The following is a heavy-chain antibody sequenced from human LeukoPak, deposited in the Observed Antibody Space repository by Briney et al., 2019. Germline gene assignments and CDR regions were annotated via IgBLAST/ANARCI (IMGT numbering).Heavy chain of an antibody. Sequence: GGSLRLSCAASGFTFSSYGMHWVRQAPGKGLEWVAVISYDGSNRYYADSVKGRFTISRDNSRNTLYLQMNSLRAEDTAVYYCAKDHGGIAIWGQGTMVTVSS. CDR2: ISYDGSNR. V-gene: IGHV3-30*18. CDR1: GFTFSSYG. J-gene: IGHJ3*02. CDR3: AKDHGGIAI. D-gene: IGHD6-13*01.